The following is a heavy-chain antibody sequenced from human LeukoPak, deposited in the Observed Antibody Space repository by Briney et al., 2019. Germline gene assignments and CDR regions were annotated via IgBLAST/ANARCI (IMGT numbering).Heavy chain of an antibody. Sequence: PGGSLRLSCAASEFTFSSYSMNWVRQAPGKGLEWVSYISSSSDTVYYADSVKGRFTISRDNAKNSLYLQMNNLRAEDTAVYYCARAHSSGYYIYWFFDLWGRGTLVAVSS. D-gene: IGHD3-22*01. CDR2: ISSSSDTV. CDR1: EFTFSSYS. V-gene: IGHV3-48*04. CDR3: ARAHSSGYYIYWFFDL. J-gene: IGHJ2*01.